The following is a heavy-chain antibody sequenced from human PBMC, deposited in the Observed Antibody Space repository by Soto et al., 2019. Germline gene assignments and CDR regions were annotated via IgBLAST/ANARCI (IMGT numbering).Heavy chain of an antibody. Sequence: SETLSLTCAVSGASFSGFYWSWIRQPPGKGLEWIGEIDHIGITSYNTALKSRVTISVDTSKTQFSLKLSSVTAADTAVYYCARDRGSIAVAGYYYYYGMDVWGQGTTVTVSS. CDR2: IDHIGIT. J-gene: IGHJ6*02. D-gene: IGHD6-19*01. CDR3: ARDRGSIAVAGYYYYYGMDV. V-gene: IGHV4-34*01. CDR1: GASFSGFY.